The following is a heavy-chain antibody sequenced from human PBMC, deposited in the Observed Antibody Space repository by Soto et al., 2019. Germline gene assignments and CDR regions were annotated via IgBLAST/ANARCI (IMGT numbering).Heavy chain of an antibody. CDR1: GFTFSSYA. V-gene: IGHV3-30-3*01. D-gene: IGHD6-19*01. Sequence: QVQLVESGGGVVQPWRSLRLSCAASGFTFSSYAMHWVRQAPGKGLEWVAVISYDGSNKYYADSVKGRFTISRDNSKNTLYLQMNSLRAEDTAVYYCAEARYSSGWTQSMPDYWGQGTLVTVSS. CDR2: ISYDGSNK. J-gene: IGHJ4*02. CDR3: AEARYSSGWTQSMPDY.